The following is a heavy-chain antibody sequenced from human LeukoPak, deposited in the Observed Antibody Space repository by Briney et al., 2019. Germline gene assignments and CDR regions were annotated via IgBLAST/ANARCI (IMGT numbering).Heavy chain of an antibody. CDR1: GFTFSSYG. D-gene: IGHD1-14*01. CDR3: ARDQSGGQDEPWYYFDY. J-gene: IGHJ4*02. V-gene: IGHV3-33*01. CDR2: IWYDGSNK. Sequence: GGSLRLSCVASGFTFSSYGMHWVRQAPGKGLEWVAVIWYDGSNKYYADSVKGRFTISRDNSKNTLYLQMNSLRAEDTAVYYCARDQSGGQDEPWYYFDYWGQGTLVTVSS.